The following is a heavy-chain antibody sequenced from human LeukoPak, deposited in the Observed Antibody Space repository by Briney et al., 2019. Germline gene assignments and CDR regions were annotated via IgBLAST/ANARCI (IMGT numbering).Heavy chain of an antibody. CDR2: ISGSGGST. D-gene: IGHD1-26*01. J-gene: IGHJ4*02. CDR3: AKAFRPIVNIVGASRGGDPIDY. Sequence: PGGSLRLSCAASGFTFSSYAMSWVRQAPGKGLEWVSAISGSGGSTYYADSVKGRFTISRDNSKNTLYLQMNSLRAEDTAVYYCAKAFRPIVNIVGASRGGDPIDYWGQGTLVTVSS. CDR1: GFTFSSYA. V-gene: IGHV3-23*01.